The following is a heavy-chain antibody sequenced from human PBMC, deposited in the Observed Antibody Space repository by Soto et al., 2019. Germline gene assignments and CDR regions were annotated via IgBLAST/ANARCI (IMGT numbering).Heavy chain of an antibody. CDR1: GGSISISNW. CDR3: ARLYYYGSGSYRPYGMDV. V-gene: IGHV4-4*02. Sequence: SETLSLTCAVSGGSISISNWCSCVRQPPGKGLEWIGEIYHSGSTNYNPSLKSRVTISVDKSKNQFSLKLSSVTAADTAVYYCARLYYYGSGSYRPYGMDVWGQGTTVTVSS. CDR2: IYHSGST. D-gene: IGHD3-10*01. J-gene: IGHJ6*02.